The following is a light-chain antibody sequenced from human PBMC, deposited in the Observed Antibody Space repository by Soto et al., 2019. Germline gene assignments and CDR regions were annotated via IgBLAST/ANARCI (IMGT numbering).Light chain of an antibody. V-gene: IGKV3-11*01. CDR3: LHRSDWPPGNT. J-gene: IGKJ5*01. CDR1: QSISTY. Sequence: EIVLTQSPATLSLSPGESATLSCRASQSISTYLAWYQQKPGQAPRLLITDASKRATGVPARFSGSGSGTDFPLTISTVEPDDFVIYYCLHRSDWPPGNTFGHGTRLDIK. CDR2: DAS.